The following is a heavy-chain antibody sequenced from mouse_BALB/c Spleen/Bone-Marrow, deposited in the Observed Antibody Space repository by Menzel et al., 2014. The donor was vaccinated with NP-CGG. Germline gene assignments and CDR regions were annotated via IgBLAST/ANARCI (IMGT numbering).Heavy chain of an antibody. CDR2: IDPANGNT. CDR1: GFNIKDTH. J-gene: IGHJ3*01. D-gene: IGHD1-1*01. V-gene: IGHV14-3*02. Sequence: VQLQQPGAELVKPGASVKLSCTPSGFNIKDTHMHWVKQRPEQGLEWIGRIDPANGNTKYDPNFQGKATITADTPSNTAYLQLSSLTSEDTAVYYCARDYANTAWFASWGQGTLVTVS. CDR3: ARDYANTAWFAS.